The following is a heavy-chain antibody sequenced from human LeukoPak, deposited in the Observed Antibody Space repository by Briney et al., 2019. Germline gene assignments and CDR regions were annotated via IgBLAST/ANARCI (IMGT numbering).Heavy chain of an antibody. CDR2: ISYDGSNK. CDR1: GFSFSSYG. V-gene: IGHV3-30*03. CDR3: ATWVYGSGSYSLYYGMDV. Sequence: GGSLRLSCAASGFSFSSYGMHWVRQAPGKGLERVAVISYDGSNKYYADSVKGRFTISRDNSKNTLYLQMNSLRAEDTAVYYCATWVYGSGSYSLYYGMDVWGQGTTVTVSS. D-gene: IGHD3-10*01. J-gene: IGHJ6*02.